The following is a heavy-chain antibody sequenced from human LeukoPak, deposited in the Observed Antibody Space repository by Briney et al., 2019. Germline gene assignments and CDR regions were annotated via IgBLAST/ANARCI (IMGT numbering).Heavy chain of an antibody. CDR2: IIPIFGTA. CDR3: ASSPTQWLVRY. J-gene: IGHJ4*02. CDR1: GGTFSSYA. Sequence: ASVKVSCKASGGTFSSYAISWVRQAPGQGLEWMGGIIPIFGTANYAQKFQGRVTITADESTSTAYMELSSLRSEDTAVYYCASSPTQWLVRYWGQGTLVTVSS. D-gene: IGHD6-19*01. V-gene: IGHV1-69*13.